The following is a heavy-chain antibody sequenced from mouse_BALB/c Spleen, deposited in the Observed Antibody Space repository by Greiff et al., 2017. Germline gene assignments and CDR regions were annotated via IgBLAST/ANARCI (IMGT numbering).Heavy chain of an antibody. D-gene: IGHD2-1*01. J-gene: IGHJ3*01. CDR1: GYTFTSYW. Sequence: QVQLQQPGAELVKPGASVKLSCKASGYTFTSYWMHWVKQRPGQGLEWIGEINPSNGRTNYNEKFKSKATLTVDKSYSTAYMQLSSLTSEDSAVYYCAREGYGNPFAYWGKGTLVTVSA. CDR2: INPSNGRT. V-gene: IGHV1S81*02. CDR3: AREGYGNPFAY.